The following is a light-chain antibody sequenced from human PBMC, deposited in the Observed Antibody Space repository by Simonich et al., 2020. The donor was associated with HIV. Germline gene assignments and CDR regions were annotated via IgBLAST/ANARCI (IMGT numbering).Light chain of an antibody. V-gene: IGKV3-15*01. CDR3: RQYNKWPYT. CDR1: QSVSSD. Sequence: EIVMTQSPATLSVSPGARATLSCSASQSVSSDLAGYEQKPGQAPRGLISGASTRATCIPARISGTGSGTEFTRTISSLQSEYFAVYDGRQYNKWPYTFGQGAKLEIK. J-gene: IGKJ2*01. CDR2: GAS.